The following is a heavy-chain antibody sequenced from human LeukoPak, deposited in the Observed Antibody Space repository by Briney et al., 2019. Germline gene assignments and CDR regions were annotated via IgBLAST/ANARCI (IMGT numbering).Heavy chain of an antibody. CDR2: IYYSGST. Sequence: PSETLSLTCTVSGGSISSYYWSWIRQPPGKGLEWIGYIYYSGSTNYNPSLKGRVTISVDTSKNQFSLKLSSVTAADTAVYYCARTYGDYAPGYFDYWGQGTLVTVSS. D-gene: IGHD4-17*01. CDR3: ARTYGDYAPGYFDY. V-gene: IGHV4-59*01. CDR1: GGSISSYY. J-gene: IGHJ4*02.